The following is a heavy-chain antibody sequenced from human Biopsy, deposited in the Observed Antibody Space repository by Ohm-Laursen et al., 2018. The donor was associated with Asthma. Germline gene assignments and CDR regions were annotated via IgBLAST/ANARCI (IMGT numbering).Heavy chain of an antibody. CDR1: GGSITSSSYY. CDR3: VRHQYSSSWSTFDY. Sequence: SETLSLTCTVSGGSITSSSYYWGWISQPPGKGMEWIGSMYHSGSPYYHPSLKSRATISVDTSKNQLSLKMSSVTAADTAVYFCVRHQYSSSWSTFDYWGQGALVTVSS. V-gene: IGHV4-39*01. J-gene: IGHJ4*02. CDR2: MYHSGSP. D-gene: IGHD3-22*01.